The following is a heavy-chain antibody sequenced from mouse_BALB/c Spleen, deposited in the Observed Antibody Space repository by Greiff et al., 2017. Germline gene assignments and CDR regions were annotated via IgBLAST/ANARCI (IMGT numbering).Heavy chain of an antibody. CDR3: ARWFDGYYFFAY. CDR1: GFTFSSYA. J-gene: IGHJ3*01. D-gene: IGHD2-3*01. Sequence: EVQRVESGGGLVKPGGSLKLSCAASGFTFSSYAMSWVRQTPEKRLEWVASISSGGSTYYPDSVKGRFTISRDNARNILYLQMSSLRSEDTAMYYCARWFDGYYFFAYWGQGTLVTVSA. V-gene: IGHV5-6-5*01. CDR2: ISSGGST.